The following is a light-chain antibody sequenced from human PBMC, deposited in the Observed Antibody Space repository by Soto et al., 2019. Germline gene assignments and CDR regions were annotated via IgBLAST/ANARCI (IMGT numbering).Light chain of an antibody. V-gene: IGKV3-20*01. CDR2: GAS. CDR1: QSVSSNY. Sequence: ETVLTRSPGTLSLSPGERATLSCRASQSVSSNYLAWYQQKPGQAPRLLIYGASTRATGIPDRFSGSGSGTDFTLTISRLEPEDFAVYFCQQYGSSSYTFGQGTKLEIK. CDR3: QQYGSSSYT. J-gene: IGKJ2*01.